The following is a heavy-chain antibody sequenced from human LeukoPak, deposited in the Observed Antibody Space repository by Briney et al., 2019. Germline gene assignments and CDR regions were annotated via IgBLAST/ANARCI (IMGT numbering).Heavy chain of an antibody. CDR1: GYTFTGYY. CDR3: ARDGHGGNSFDY. CDR2: INADSGGT. D-gene: IGHD4-23*01. J-gene: IGHJ4*02. V-gene: IGHV1-2*02. Sequence: ASVKVSCKASGYTFTGYYMHWVRQAPGQGLEWMGWINADSGGTDCAQKFQDRVTLTRDTSISTAYMELSRLRSVDTAVYYCARDGHGGNSFDYWGQGTLVTVSS.